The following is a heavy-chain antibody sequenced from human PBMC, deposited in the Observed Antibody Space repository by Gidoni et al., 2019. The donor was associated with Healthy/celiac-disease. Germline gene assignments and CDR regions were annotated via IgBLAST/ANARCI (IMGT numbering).Heavy chain of an antibody. V-gene: IGHV5-51*01. CDR1: GYSFTSYW. CDR2: IYPGDSDT. CDR3: ARRGVFRGDHYYDSSGYYLVLHYYFDY. D-gene: IGHD3-22*01. Sequence: EVQLVQSGAEVKKPGESLKISCKGSGYSFTSYWIGWVRQMPGKGLEWMGIIYPGDSDTRYSPSFQGQVTISADKSISTAYLQWSSLKASDTAMHYCARRGVFRGDHYYDSSGYYLVLHYYFDYWGQGTLVTVSS. J-gene: IGHJ4*02.